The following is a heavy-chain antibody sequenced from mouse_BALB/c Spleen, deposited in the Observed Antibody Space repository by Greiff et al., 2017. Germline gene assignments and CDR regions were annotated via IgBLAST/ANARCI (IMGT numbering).Heavy chain of an antibody. CDR3: ARVDGYDPAWFAY. CDR2: IYPGNSDT. J-gene: IGHJ3*01. V-gene: IGHV1-5*01. D-gene: IGHD2-2*01. CDR1: GYSFTSYW. Sequence: EVQLQQSGTVLVRPGASVKMSCKASGYSFTSYWMHWVKQRPGQGLEWIGAIYPGNSDTSYNQKFKGKAKLTAETSASTAYMELSSLTNEDSAVYYGARVDGYDPAWFAYWGQGTLVTVSA.